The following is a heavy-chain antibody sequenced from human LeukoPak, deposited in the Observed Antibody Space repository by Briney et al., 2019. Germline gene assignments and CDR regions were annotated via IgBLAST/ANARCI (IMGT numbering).Heavy chain of an antibody. D-gene: IGHD3-22*01. CDR2: ILYSWTT. Sequence: SETLSLMCSVSGGSIRNYYWSWVRQPPGKGLEWIGYILYSWTTNYNPSLESRVTISVDTSKNQFSLKLTSVTAADTAVYYCARVFHRTNYSDRSGDLYFDYWGQGTLVTVSS. V-gene: IGHV4-59*01. J-gene: IGHJ4*02. CDR3: ARVFHRTNYSDRSGDLYFDY. CDR1: GGSIRNYY.